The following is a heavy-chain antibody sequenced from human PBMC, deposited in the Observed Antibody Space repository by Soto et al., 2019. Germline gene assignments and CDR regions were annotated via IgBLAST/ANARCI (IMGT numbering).Heavy chain of an antibody. CDR2: IYYSGST. CDR1: GGSISSGDYY. V-gene: IGHV4-30-4*02. Sequence: SETLSLTCTVSGGSISSGDYYWSWIRQPPGKGLEWIGYIYYSGSTYYNPSLKSRVTISVDTSKNQFSLKMRSVTAADTAVYYCARDSFPPYSSSSKGFDYWGQGSLVTVSS. J-gene: IGHJ4*02. CDR3: ARDSFPPYSSSSKGFDY. D-gene: IGHD6-6*01.